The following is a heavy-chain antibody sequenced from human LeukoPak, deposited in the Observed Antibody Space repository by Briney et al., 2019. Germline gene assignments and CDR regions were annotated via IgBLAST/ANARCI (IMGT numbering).Heavy chain of an antibody. CDR1: GGSFSGYY. CDR3: ARTGTYGYSLFAFYFDF. CDR2: IYYSGRS. D-gene: IGHD3-16*01. J-gene: IGHJ4*02. V-gene: IGHV4-34*10. Sequence: SETLSLTCAVYGGSFSGYYWSWIRQAPGKGLEWIGSIYYSGRSYYSPTLKSRVTMSLDTSKNQFSLKLTSGTAADTAVYYCARTGTYGYSLFAFYFDFWGPGTLVAVSS.